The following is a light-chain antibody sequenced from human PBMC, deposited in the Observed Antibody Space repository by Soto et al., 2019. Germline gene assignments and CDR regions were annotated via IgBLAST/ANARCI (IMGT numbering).Light chain of an antibody. J-gene: IGKJ1*01. V-gene: IGKV3-20*01. CDR3: QQYGSSPRT. Sequence: KVLSNSAGALSLNPGEGATLSCRASQSIGGNFLAWYQQRRGQAPRLLIHGASNRATGIPDRFSGSGSGTDFTLTISRLEPEDFAVYYCQQYGSSPRTFGQRTKVDIK. CDR2: GAS. CDR1: QSIGGNF.